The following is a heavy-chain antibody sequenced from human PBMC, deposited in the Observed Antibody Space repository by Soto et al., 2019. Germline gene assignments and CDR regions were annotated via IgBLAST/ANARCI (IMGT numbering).Heavy chain of an antibody. CDR2: INHSGST. CDR1: GGSFSGYY. Sequence: QVQLQQWGAGLLKPSETLSLTCAVYGGSFSGYYWSWIRQPPGKGLEWIGEINHSGSTNYNPSLKSRVTISVDTSKNQFSLKLSSVTAADTAVYYCARGQQWLLQSGMDVWGQGTTVTVS. D-gene: IGHD6-19*01. V-gene: IGHV4-34*01. CDR3: ARGQQWLLQSGMDV. J-gene: IGHJ6*02.